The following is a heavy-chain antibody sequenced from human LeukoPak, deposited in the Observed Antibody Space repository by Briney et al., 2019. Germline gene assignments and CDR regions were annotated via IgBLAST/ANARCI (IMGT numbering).Heavy chain of an antibody. V-gene: IGHV4-59*08. J-gene: IGHJ4*02. CDR2: IYYSGST. CDR1: GGSISSYY. CDR3: ARQPEGYGPFDY. D-gene: IGHD5-18*01. Sequence: SETLSLTCTVSGGSISSYYLSWIRQPPGKGLEWIGYIYYSGSTNYNPSLKSRVTISVDTSKNQFSLKLSSVTAADTAVYYCARQPEGYGPFDYWGQGTLVTVSS.